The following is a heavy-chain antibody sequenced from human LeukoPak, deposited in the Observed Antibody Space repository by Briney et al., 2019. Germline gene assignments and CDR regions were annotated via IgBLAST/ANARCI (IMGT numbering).Heavy chain of an antibody. J-gene: IGHJ3*02. Sequence: SETLSLTCTVSGGSLSRDSWSWIRQPPGKGLEWIGYIYYSGSTNYNPSLKSRVTISVDTSKDQFSLKLSSVTAADTAVYYCARRYYYDSSGYFANAFDIWGQGTMVTVSS. D-gene: IGHD3-22*01. CDR3: ARRYYYDSSGYFANAFDI. V-gene: IGHV4-59*08. CDR1: GGSLSRDS. CDR2: IYYSGST.